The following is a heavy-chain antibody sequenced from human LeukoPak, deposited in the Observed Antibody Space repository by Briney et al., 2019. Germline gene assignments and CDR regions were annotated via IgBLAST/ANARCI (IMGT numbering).Heavy chain of an antibody. CDR1: AFTFSSYA. D-gene: IGHD6-19*01. CDR3: AKGTQQWLVGAYYGMDV. V-gene: IGHV3-23*01. Sequence: VGSLRLSCAASAFTFSSYAMSWVPQAPGKGREWGSAISGSGGNTYYADSVKGRFTISRDNSKNTLHLQMNSLRAEATAIYYCAKGTQQWLVGAYYGMDVWGQGTPVTVSS. J-gene: IGHJ6*02. CDR2: ISGSGGNT.